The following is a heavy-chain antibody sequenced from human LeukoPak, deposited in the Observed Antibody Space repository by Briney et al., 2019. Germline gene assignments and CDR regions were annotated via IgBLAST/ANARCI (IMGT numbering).Heavy chain of an antibody. CDR3: ARDRGESYFDY. D-gene: IGHD3-10*01. J-gene: IGHJ4*02. V-gene: IGHV3-21*01. CDR1: GFTFSSYS. CDR2: ISSSGSYI. Sequence: GGSLRLSCAASGFTFSSYSINWVRQAPGKGLEWVSSISSSGSYIYYADSVKGRFTISRDNSKNTLYLQINSLRAEDTAVYYCARDRGESYFDYWGQGTLVTVSS.